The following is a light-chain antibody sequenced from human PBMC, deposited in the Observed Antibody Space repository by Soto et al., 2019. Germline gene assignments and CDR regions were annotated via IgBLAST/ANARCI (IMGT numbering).Light chain of an antibody. CDR3: LQHNSYPLT. V-gene: IGKV1-5*01. J-gene: IGKJ4*01. CDR1: QSVSGW. Sequence: DIQMTQSPSTLSASVGDTVTVTCRASQSVSGWLAWYQQKPGEAPKLLIYDASALQRGVPSRFSGSGSGTEFALAISSLQPEDFATYYCLQHNSYPLTFGGGTKVDIK. CDR2: DAS.